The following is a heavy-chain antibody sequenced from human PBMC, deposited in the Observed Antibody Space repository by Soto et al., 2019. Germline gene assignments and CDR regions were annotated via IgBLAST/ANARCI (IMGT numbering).Heavy chain of an antibody. Sequence: PSETLSLTCTVSGGSISSSSYYWGWIRQPPGKGLEWIGSIYYSGSTYYNPSLKSRVTISVDTSKNQFSLKLSSVTAADTAVYYCASHNRDIVVVAYFDYWGQGTLVTVSS. J-gene: IGHJ4*02. CDR1: GGSISSSSYY. V-gene: IGHV4-39*01. D-gene: IGHD2-15*01. CDR3: ASHNRDIVVVAYFDY. CDR2: IYYSGST.